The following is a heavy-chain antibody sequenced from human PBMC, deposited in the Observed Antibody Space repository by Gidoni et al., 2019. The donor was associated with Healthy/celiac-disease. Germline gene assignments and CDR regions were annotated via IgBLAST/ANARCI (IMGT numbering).Heavy chain of an antibody. CDR1: GFTFGSYS. Sequence: EVQLVESGGGLVKPGGSLRLSCAAFGFTFGSYSMNWVRQAPGKGLEWVSSISSSSSYIYYADSVKGRFTISRDNAKNSLYLQMNSLRAEDTAVYYCARDKIDSSGYADAFDIWGQGTMVTVSS. CDR3: ARDKIDSSGYADAFDI. CDR2: ISSSSSYI. V-gene: IGHV3-21*01. D-gene: IGHD3-22*01. J-gene: IGHJ3*02.